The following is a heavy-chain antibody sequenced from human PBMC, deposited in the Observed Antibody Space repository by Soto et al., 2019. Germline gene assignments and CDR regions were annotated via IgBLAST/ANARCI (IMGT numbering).Heavy chain of an antibody. V-gene: IGHV3-48*03. D-gene: IGHD2-2*02. J-gene: IGHJ4*02. Sequence: GGSLRLSCEASGFSFSDYEMNWVRQFPGEGLEWVAYIARDGETTFYADSVEGRFVVSRDNAKNSLFLQMDRLTGDDTDGYFCARENTPADFDYWGQGSLVTVSS. CDR3: ARENTPADFDY. CDR2: IARDGETT. CDR1: GFSFSDYE.